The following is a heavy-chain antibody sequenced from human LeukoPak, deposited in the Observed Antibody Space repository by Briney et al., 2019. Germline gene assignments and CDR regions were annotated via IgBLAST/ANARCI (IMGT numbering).Heavy chain of an antibody. CDR2: IYHSGGT. V-gene: IGHV4-30-4*01. J-gene: IGHJ4*02. Sequence: SETLSLTCTVSGGSVSSGDYYWSWIRQPPGKGLEWIGYIYHSGGTYYNPPIKSRVTISVDTSKNQFSLKLTSVTAADTAVYYCARVTCSGGSCYSFDYWGQGTLVTVSS. CDR3: ARVTCSGGSCYSFDY. D-gene: IGHD2-15*01. CDR1: GGSVSSGDYY.